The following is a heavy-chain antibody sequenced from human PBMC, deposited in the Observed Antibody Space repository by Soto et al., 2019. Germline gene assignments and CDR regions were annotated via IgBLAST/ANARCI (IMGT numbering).Heavy chain of an antibody. CDR1: GGSISSSNW. Sequence: PSETLSLTCVVSGGSISSSNWWSWVRQPSGRGLEWIGEIHHSGSTNYNPSLKSRVTISVDKSKNQFSLKLSSVTAADTAVYHCASLGTTVSALDPWGPGTLVTVSS. CDR2: IHHSGST. D-gene: IGHD4-4*01. V-gene: IGHV4-4*02. J-gene: IGHJ5*02. CDR3: ASLGTTVSALDP.